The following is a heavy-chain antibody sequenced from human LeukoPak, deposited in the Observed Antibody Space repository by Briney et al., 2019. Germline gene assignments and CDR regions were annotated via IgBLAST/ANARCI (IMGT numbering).Heavy chain of an antibody. V-gene: IGHV1-18*01. CDR3: AKGTTATGMDV. Sequence: ASVKVSCKASGYTFTAYGISWVRQAPGQGLEWMGWISAYNGNTNYAQKLLGRVTMTTDTSTRTAYMELRSLRSDDTAVYYCAKGTTATGMDVWGQGTTVTVSS. J-gene: IGHJ6*02. CDR1: GYTFTAYG. D-gene: IGHD1-1*01. CDR2: ISAYNGNT.